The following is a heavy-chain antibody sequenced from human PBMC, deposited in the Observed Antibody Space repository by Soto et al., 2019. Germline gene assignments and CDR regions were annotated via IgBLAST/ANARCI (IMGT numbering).Heavy chain of an antibody. V-gene: IGHV4-34*01. Sequence: PSETLSLTCAVYVGSFSGYDWSWSRQPPGKGLEWIGEINHSGSTNYNPSLKSRVTISVDTSKNQLSLKLSSVTAADTAVYYCARERYLRPRNWFDPWGQGTLVTVSS. D-gene: IGHD3-9*01. CDR2: INHSGST. CDR3: ARERYLRPRNWFDP. J-gene: IGHJ5*02. CDR1: VGSFSGYD.